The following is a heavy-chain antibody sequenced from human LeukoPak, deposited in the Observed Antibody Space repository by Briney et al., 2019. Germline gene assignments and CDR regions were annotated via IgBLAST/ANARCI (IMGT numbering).Heavy chain of an antibody. CDR3: ARDNWNYGSSMDV. CDR2: IYYSGST. CDR1: GGSISSYY. J-gene: IGHJ6*02. V-gene: IGHV4-59*01. D-gene: IGHD1-7*01. Sequence: SETLSLTCTVSGGSISSYYWSWIRQPPGKGLEWIGYIYYSGSTSYNPSLKSRVTISVDTSKNQFSLKLSSVTAADTAVYYCARDNWNYGSSMDVWGQGTTVTVSS.